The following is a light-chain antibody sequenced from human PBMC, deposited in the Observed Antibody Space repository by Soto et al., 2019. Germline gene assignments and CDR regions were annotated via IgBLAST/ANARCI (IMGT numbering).Light chain of an antibody. Sequence: EIVLTQSPGTLSLSPGERATLSCRASQSVSSSYLAWYQQKPGQAPRLLIYGASSRATGIPDRFSGSGSGTDFTLTISRLEPEDFAVYYCQQYRSSRSITFGQGIRLEIK. CDR2: GAS. V-gene: IGKV3-20*01. CDR3: QQYRSSRSIT. J-gene: IGKJ5*01. CDR1: QSVSSSY.